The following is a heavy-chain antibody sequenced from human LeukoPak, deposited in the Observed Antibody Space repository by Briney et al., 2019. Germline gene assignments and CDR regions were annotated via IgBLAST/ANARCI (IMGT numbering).Heavy chain of an antibody. CDR2: ISGSGGST. Sequence: GGSLRLSCAASGFTFSSYAMSWVRQAPGKGLEWVSAISGSGGSTYYADSVKGRFTISRDNSKNTLYLQMNSLRAEDTAVYYCARAEPQYYYDSSGYYYWGQGTLVTVSS. J-gene: IGHJ4*02. V-gene: IGHV3-23*01. D-gene: IGHD3-22*01. CDR3: ARAEPQYYYDSSGYYY. CDR1: GFTFSSYA.